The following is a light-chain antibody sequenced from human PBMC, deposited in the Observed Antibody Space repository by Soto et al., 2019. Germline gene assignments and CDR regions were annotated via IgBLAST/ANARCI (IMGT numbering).Light chain of an antibody. CDR3: QQYKSSST. J-gene: IGKJ1*01. CDR2: KAS. Sequence: DIHMTQSPSSLSVSVGDRVTITCRASQSISSWLAWYQQKPGKAPNLLINKASSLQSEVPSRFSGSGSGTEFTLTITSLQPDDFGVYYCQQYKSSSTFGQGTKVDIK. V-gene: IGKV1-5*03. CDR1: QSISSW.